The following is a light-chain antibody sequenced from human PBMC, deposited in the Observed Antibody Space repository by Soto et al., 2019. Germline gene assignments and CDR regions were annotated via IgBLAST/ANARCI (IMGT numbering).Light chain of an antibody. CDR2: EVS. V-gene: IGLV2-14*01. CDR3: QAYDYSLTASV. CDR1: SDDVGAYDY. J-gene: IGLJ3*02. Sequence: QSALTQPASLSGSPGQSITMSCPGTSDDVGAYDYVSWYQQHPGEVPKLIIYEVSNRPASVSNRFSGSKSGNTASLTISGLQAEDEADYYCQAYDYSLTASVFGGGTKVTVL.